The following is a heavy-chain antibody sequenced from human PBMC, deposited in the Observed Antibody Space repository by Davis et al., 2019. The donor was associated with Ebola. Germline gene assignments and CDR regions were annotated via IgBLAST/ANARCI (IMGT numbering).Heavy chain of an antibody. D-gene: IGHD6-13*01. V-gene: IGHV3-30-3*01. CDR3: ARGLWGLAAAGTLWDWFDP. Sequence: GGSLRLSCAASGFSFTNYAMHWVRQAPGKGLEWLTIISYDGNNQYYVDSVRGRFTISRDNSKNTVYLQMNSLRPEDTAMYYCARGLWGLAAAGTLWDWFDPWGQGTLVTVSS. CDR2: ISYDGNNQ. J-gene: IGHJ5*02. CDR1: GFSFTNYA.